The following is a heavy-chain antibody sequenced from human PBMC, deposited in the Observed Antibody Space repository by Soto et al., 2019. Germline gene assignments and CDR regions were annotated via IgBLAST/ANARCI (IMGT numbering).Heavy chain of an antibody. J-gene: IGHJ4*02. D-gene: IGHD1-26*01. CDR3: ARDGTGDGLGPSLDY. CDR2: IYYSGST. CDR1: GGSISSGGYY. Sequence: SETLSLTCTVSGGSISSGGYYWSWIRQHPGKGLEWIGYIYYSGSTYYNPSLKSRVTISVDTSKNQFSLKLSSVTAADTAVYYCARDGTGDGLGPSLDYWGQGTLVTVSS. V-gene: IGHV4-31*03.